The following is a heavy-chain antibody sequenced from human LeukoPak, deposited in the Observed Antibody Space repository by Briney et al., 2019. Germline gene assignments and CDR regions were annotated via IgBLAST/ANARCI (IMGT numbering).Heavy chain of an antibody. V-gene: IGHV3-11*01. D-gene: IGHD3-16*01. CDR3: ARWAGGADY. CDR1: GFTFTAYY. Sequence: GGSLRLSCAASGFTFTAYYMTWMRRAPGKGLEWVSYISQNSVGIYNTDFVKGRFTISRDDAKNSLYLQMNSLRAEDTAVYYCARWAGGADYWGQGVLVTVSS. J-gene: IGHJ4*02. CDR2: ISQNSVGI.